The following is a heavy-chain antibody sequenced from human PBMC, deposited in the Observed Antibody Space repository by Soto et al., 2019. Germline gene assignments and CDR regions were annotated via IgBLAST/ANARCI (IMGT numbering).Heavy chain of an antibody. CDR2: IYPGDSDT. Sequence: PGESLKISCKASGYSFSSYWIGWVRQMPGKGLEWMGIIYPGDSDTKYSPSAQGQVTISADKSISTAYLQWSSLKASDTATYYCAREDTSGYYFYDYRGQGTQVTVSS. D-gene: IGHD3-22*01. CDR3: AREDTSGYYFYDY. V-gene: IGHV5-51*01. CDR1: GYSFSSYW. J-gene: IGHJ4*02.